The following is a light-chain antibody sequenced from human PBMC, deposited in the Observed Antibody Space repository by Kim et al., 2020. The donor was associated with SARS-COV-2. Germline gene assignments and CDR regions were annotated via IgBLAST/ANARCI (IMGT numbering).Light chain of an antibody. CDR2: GAS. CDR1: QSVNSAY. J-gene: IGKJ2*01. CDR3: QLYGSSPLMYT. Sequence: PGERATLSCRASQSVNSAYLAWYQQIPGQPPRLLIFGASSRATGIPDRFSGSGSGTDFTLAISRLEPEDFAVYYCQLYGSSPLMYTFGQGTKLEI. V-gene: IGKV3-20*01.